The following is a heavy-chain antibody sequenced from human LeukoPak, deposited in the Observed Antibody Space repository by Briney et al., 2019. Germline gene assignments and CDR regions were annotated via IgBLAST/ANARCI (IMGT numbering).Heavy chain of an antibody. D-gene: IGHD4-17*01. J-gene: IGHJ3*02. CDR1: GGSFSGYY. CDR2: INHSGST. Sequence: SETLSLTCAVYGGSFSGYYWSWIRQPPGKGLEWIGEINHSGSTNYNPSLKSRVTISVDTSKNQFSLKLSSVTAADTAVHYCARDLNYGDYLGEDNAFDIWGQGTMVTVSS. CDR3: ARDLNYGDYLGEDNAFDI. V-gene: IGHV4-34*01.